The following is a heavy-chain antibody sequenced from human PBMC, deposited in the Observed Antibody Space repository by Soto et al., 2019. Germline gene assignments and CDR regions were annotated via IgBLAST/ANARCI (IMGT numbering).Heavy chain of an antibody. V-gene: IGHV4-59*01. CDR2: IHYTGST. CDR1: GGSMSRYY. Sequence: ESLALACPVSGGSMSRYYGTWIRQPPGKGLEWIGNIHYTGSTNYNPSLKSRVTILLGTSTSQFSLKVSSVTAADTAVYYCARDLTISSTDGPLDPWGHGTLVTV. CDR3: ARDLTISSTDGPLDP. J-gene: IGHJ5*02. D-gene: IGHD1-1*01.